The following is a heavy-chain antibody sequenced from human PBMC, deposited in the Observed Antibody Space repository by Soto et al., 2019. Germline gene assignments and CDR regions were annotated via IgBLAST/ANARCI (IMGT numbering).Heavy chain of an antibody. V-gene: IGHV4-34*01. CDR2: INHSGST. Sequence: PSETLSLTCAVYGGSFSGYYFTWIRQPPGTGLEWIGEINHSGSTNYNPSLKSRVTISVDTSKNQFSLKLSSVTAADTAVYYCARAGGLGAVAVDYWGQGTLVTVSS. CDR1: GGSFSGYY. CDR3: ARAGGLGAVAVDY. D-gene: IGHD6-19*01. J-gene: IGHJ4*02.